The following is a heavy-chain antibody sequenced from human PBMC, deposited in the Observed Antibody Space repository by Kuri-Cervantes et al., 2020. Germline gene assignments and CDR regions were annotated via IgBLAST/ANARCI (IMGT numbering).Heavy chain of an antibody. D-gene: IGHD6-13*01. CDR2: ISSSSSYI. CDR3: ARERRIAEDAFDI. V-gene: IGHV3-21*01. J-gene: IGHJ3*02. Sequence: GGSLRLSCAASGFTFSSYSMNWVRQAPGKGLEWVSSISSSSSYIYYADSVKGRFTISRDNSKNTLYLQMNSLRAEDTAVYYCARERRIAEDAFDIWGQGTMVTVSS. CDR1: GFTFSSYS.